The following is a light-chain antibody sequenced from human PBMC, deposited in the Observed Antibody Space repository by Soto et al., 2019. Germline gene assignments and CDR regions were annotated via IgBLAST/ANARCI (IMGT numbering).Light chain of an antibody. J-gene: IGLJ1*01. Sequence: QPVLTQPASVSGSPGQSITISCTGTSSDVGGYNYVSWYQQHPGKAPKLMIYDVSNRPSGVSNRFSGSKSGNTASLTISGLQAEDEADYYCSSYTSSSTPVVFGTGTKVTVL. CDR3: SSYTSSSTPVV. CDR1: SSDVGGYNY. V-gene: IGLV2-14*01. CDR2: DVS.